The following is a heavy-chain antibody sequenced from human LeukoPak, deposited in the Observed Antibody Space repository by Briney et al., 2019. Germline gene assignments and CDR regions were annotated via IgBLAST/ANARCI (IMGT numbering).Heavy chain of an antibody. Sequence: SETLSLTCTVSGGSISSSSYYWGWIRQPPGTGLEWIGSIYYSGSTYYNPSLKSRVTISVDTSKNQFSLKLSSVTAADTAVYYSFGGDYYYYYMDVWGKGTTVTVSS. CDR1: GGSISSSSYY. CDR3: FGGDYYYYYMDV. J-gene: IGHJ6*03. D-gene: IGHD3-10*01. CDR2: IYYSGST. V-gene: IGHV4-39*07.